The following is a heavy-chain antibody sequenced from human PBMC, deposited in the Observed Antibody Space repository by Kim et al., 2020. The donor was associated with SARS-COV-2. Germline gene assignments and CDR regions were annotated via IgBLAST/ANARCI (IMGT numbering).Heavy chain of an antibody. Sequence: SETLSLTCTVSGGSISSSSYYWGWIRQPPGKGLEWIGSIYYSGSTYYNPSLKSRVTISVDTSKNQFSLKLSSVTAADTAVYYCARDGGYSGSYPFDYWG. V-gene: IGHV4-39*07. CDR3: ARDGGYSGSYPFDY. CDR2: IYYSGST. CDR1: GGSISSSSYY. D-gene: IGHD1-26*01. J-gene: IGHJ4*01.